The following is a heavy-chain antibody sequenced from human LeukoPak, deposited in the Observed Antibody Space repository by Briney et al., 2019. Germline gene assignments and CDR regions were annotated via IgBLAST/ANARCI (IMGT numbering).Heavy chain of an antibody. CDR2: INTSGGST. Sequence: GASVKVSCKASGYIFTNYYMHWVRQAPGQGLEWMGIINTSGGSTSSAQKFQGRVTMTRDTSTSTVYMELSSLRSEDTALYYCARGAFLSGSLSPIDYWGQGTLVTVSS. D-gene: IGHD5-12*01. V-gene: IGHV1-46*01. CDR3: ARGAFLSGSLSPIDY. CDR1: GYIFTNYY. J-gene: IGHJ4*02.